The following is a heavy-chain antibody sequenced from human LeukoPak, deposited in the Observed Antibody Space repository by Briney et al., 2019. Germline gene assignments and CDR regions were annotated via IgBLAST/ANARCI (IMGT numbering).Heavy chain of an antibody. J-gene: IGHJ3*01. CDR3: ARVYYNSLGYAFDV. CDR1: GVIFTDYY. V-gene: IGHV3-11*04. CDR2: ISGSRSTT. D-gene: IGHD3-22*01. Sequence: GGSLRLSCAASGVIFTDYYMSWIRQAPGKGQEWVSYISGSRSTTYYADSVKGRFTISRDNVKNSLFLQMDSLRAEDTALYFCARVYYNSLGYAFDVWGQGTMVSVTS.